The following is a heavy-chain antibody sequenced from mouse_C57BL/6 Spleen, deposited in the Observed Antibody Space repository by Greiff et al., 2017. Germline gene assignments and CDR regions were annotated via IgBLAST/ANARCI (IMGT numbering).Heavy chain of an antibody. CDR1: GYTFTDYY. J-gene: IGHJ4*01. CDR2: IYPGSGNT. CDR3: ARGYDGYYSYAMDD. V-gene: IGHV1-76*01. D-gene: IGHD2-3*01. Sequence: VQLQQSGAELVRPGASVKLSCKASGYTFTDYYINWVKQRPGQGLEWIARIYPGSGNTYYNEKFKGKATLTAEKSSSTAYMQLSSLTSEDSAVYFCARGYDGYYSYAMDDWGQGSSAPVAS.